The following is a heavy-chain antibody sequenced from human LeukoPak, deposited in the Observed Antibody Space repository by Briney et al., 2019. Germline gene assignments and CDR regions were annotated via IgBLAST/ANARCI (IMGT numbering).Heavy chain of an antibody. J-gene: IGHJ1*01. CDR3: ARASDISWPFEN. V-gene: IGHV1-18*01. Sequence: ASVSVSRKTSGYAFSNYSIVWVRQAPGQGIEWMGWISARNGNTKSSQKVQGRVTMTTDSSTGIAYLDLRSLRTNDTAVYYCARASDISWPFENWGQGTRVTVSS. CDR2: ISARNGNT. CDR1: GYAFSNYS. D-gene: IGHD6-13*01.